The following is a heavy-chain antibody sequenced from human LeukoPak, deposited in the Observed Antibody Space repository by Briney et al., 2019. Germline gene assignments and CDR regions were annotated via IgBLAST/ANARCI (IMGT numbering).Heavy chain of an antibody. J-gene: IGHJ3*02. CDR3: ARDRAYPNDVFDI. V-gene: IGHV3-23*01. Sequence: GGSLRLSCAASGFTFSTYAMSWVRQAPGRGLEWVSAISGGAGITWYADTVKGRFTISRDTSRNTLFLQINSLRADDTAVYYCARDRAYPNDVFDIWGQGTMVTVSS. CDR2: ISGGAGIT. CDR1: GFTFSTYA. D-gene: IGHD2-21*01.